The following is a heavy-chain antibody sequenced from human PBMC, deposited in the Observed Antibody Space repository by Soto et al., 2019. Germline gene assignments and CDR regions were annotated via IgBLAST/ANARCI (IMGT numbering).Heavy chain of an antibody. CDR2: ISSNGDTT. J-gene: IGHJ4*02. Sequence: GGSLRLSCAASGFTFSTSAMHWVRQAQGMGLEYVSAISSNGDTTYYANSVKGRFTISRDNSKNTLYLQMGSLRVEDMAVYYCARDGSMRYLDYWGQGALVTVSS. CDR3: ARDGSMRYLDY. CDR1: GFTFSTSA. V-gene: IGHV3-64*01.